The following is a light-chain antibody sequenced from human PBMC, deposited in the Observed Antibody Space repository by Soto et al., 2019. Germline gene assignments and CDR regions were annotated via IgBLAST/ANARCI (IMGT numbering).Light chain of an antibody. CDR1: QRVNSNY. CDR3: QQYTASSGIFT. J-gene: IGKJ3*01. V-gene: IGKV3-20*01. CDR2: GAS. Sequence: EVVLTQSPGTLSLSPGERATLSRRASQRVNSNYFAWYQQKPGQAPRLLVFGASTRATGIPDRFSGSGSGTDFTLTISRLEPEDFAVYYCQQYTASSGIFTFGPGTKVDIK.